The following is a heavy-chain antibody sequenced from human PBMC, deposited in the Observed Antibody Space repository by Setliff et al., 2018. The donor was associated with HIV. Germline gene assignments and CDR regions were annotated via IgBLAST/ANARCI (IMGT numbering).Heavy chain of an antibody. Sequence: SETLSLTCTVSGGSISSYYWSWIRQPPGKGLEWIGYMYYSGSTNYNPSLKSRVTFSVDMSKTQVSLKLTSVTAADTAMYFCARTASTSWWGVHYYYYIDLWGKGTTVTVSS. CDR2: MYYSGST. D-gene: IGHD2-8*02. J-gene: IGHJ6*03. CDR1: GGSISSYY. CDR3: ARTASTSWWGVHYYYYIDL. V-gene: IGHV4-59*01.